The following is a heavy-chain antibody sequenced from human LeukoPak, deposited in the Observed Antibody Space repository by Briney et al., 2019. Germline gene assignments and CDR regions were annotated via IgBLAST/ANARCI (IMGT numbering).Heavy chain of an antibody. V-gene: IGHV1-2*06. J-gene: IGHJ4*02. CDR1: GYTFTGYY. Sequence: ASVKVSCKXSGYTFTGYYMHWVRQAPGQGLEWMGRINPNNGGTNYAQKFQGRVTMTRDTSISTAYMELSRLRSDDTAVYYCASESSSWYNYWGQGTLVTVSS. CDR3: ASESSSWYNY. D-gene: IGHD6-19*01. CDR2: INPNNGGT.